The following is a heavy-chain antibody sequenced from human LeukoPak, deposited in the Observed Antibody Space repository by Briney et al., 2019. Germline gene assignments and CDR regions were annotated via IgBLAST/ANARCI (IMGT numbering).Heavy chain of an antibody. CDR3: ARDLGGLGKIDQ. CDR2: IFYSGTT. J-gene: IGHJ4*02. CDR1: GGSFSSGGYY. V-gene: IGHV4-31*03. Sequence: SETLSLTCTVSGGSFSSGGYYWSWIRQHPGKGLEWIEYIFYSGTTYYNPSLKSRVIISVDASKNQFSLRLSSVTAADTAVYYCARDLGGLGKIDQWGQGTLVTVSS. D-gene: IGHD7-27*01.